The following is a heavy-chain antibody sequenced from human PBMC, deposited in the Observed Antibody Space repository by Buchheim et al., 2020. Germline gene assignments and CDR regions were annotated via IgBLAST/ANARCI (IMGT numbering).Heavy chain of an antibody. CDR2: ISRSNTYT. CDR3: AGLATYHVFDY. CDR1: GFTFSDYY. Sequence: QVQLVESGGGLVKPGGSLRLSCAASGFTFSDYYMSWIRQAPGKGLEWLAYISRSNTYTNYADSVKGRFTISRDNAKNSLYLQIDSLRADDTAVYYCAGLATYHVFDYWGQGTL. J-gene: IGHJ4*02. D-gene: IGHD3-16*01. V-gene: IGHV3-11*05.